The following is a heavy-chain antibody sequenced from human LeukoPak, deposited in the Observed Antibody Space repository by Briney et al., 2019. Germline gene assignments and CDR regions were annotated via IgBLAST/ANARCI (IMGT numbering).Heavy chain of an antibody. J-gene: IGHJ3*02. D-gene: IGHD3-22*01. Sequence: SETLSLTCTASGGSISSYYWSWIRPPPGKGLEWIGYIYDSGSTNYNPSLKSRVTISVDTSKNQFSLKLSSVTAADTAVFYCASLTTADAFDIWGQGTMVTVSS. CDR2: IYDSGST. CDR3: ASLTTADAFDI. CDR1: GGSISSYY. V-gene: IGHV4-59*01.